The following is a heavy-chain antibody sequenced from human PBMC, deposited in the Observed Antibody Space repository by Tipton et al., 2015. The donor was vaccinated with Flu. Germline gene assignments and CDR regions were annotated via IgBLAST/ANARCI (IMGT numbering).Heavy chain of an antibody. J-gene: IGHJ5*02. CDR2: IFHTGNT. V-gene: IGHV4-38-2*02. CDR3: ARRSYSNYVSEPKNWFDP. Sequence: GLVKPSETLSLTCTVSGYSIISDYYLGWIRQPPGKGLEWIGNIFHTGNTYYNSSLKSRVSISVDRSKNQFSLKVSSVTAADTAVYYCARRSYSNYVSEPKNWFDPWGQGTLVTVSS. D-gene: IGHD4-11*01. CDR1: GYSIISDYY.